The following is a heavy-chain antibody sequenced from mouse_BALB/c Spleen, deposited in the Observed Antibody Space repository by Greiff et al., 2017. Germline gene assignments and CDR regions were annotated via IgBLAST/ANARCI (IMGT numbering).Heavy chain of an antibody. D-gene: IGHD2-14*01. CDR3: ARGYYRYDGPYYAMDY. CDR2: ISCYNGAT. Sequence: LARPGASVKISCKASGYSFTGYYMHWVKQSHGKSLEWIGYISCYNGATSYNQKFKGKATFTVDTSSSTAYMQFNSLTSEDSAVYYCARGYYRYDGPYYAMDYWGQGTSVTVSS. V-gene: IGHV1S34*01. CDR1: GYSFTGYY. J-gene: IGHJ4*01.